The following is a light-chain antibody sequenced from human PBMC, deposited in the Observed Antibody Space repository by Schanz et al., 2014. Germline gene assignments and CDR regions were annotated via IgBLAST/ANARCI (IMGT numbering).Light chain of an antibody. V-gene: IGKV3-15*01. CDR1: QSVSSD. CDR3: QQYDNWPWT. CDR2: GAS. Sequence: EIVMTQSPATLSVSPGERATLSCRASQSVSSDLAWYQQKPGQAPRLLIYGASTRATAFPARFSGSGSGTEFTLTISSLQSEDFAVYYCQQYDNWPWTFGQGTKVEIK. J-gene: IGKJ1*01.